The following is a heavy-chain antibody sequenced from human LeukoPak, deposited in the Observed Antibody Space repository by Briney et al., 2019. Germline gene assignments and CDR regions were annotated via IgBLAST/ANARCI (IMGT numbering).Heavy chain of an antibody. CDR2: ISSNGGST. D-gene: IGHD3-10*01. V-gene: IGHV3-64D*06. Sequence: PGGSLRLSWSASGXTFSRYALHWVRQAPGKGLECVSAISSNGGSTYYADSVKGRFTISRDNSRNTLHLQMSSLRVEDTAVYYCVKDSGSGSYFDYWGQGTLVTVSS. J-gene: IGHJ4*02. CDR1: GXTFSRYA. CDR3: VKDSGSGSYFDY.